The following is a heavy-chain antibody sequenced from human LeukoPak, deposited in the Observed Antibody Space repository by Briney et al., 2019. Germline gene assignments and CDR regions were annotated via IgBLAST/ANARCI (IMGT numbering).Heavy chain of an antibody. V-gene: IGHV3-21*01. J-gene: IGHJ6*02. CDR1: GFTFSNYS. D-gene: IGHD2-21*01. Sequence: AGGSLRLSCAASGFTFSNYSMNWVRQAPGKGLEWVSCISGSSTYIYYADSLKGRFTISRDNAKNSLYLQMNSLRAEDTAVYYCARVRHSYYYYGMDVWGQGTTVTVSS. CDR3: ARVRHSYYYYGMDV. CDR2: ISGSSTYI.